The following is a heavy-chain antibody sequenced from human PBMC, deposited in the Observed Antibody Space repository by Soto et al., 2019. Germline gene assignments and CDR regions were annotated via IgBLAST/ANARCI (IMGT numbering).Heavy chain of an antibody. Sequence: SETLSLTCTVSGHSLSSGGYYWSWIRQHPGKGLEWVGYIYFTGTTLYNPSLKSRLAISVDTSKNQFSLKLTSVTAADTAAYYCARDWGSSGWPHWGRGVLVTVSS. D-gene: IGHD6-19*01. CDR2: IYFTGTT. CDR1: GHSLSSGGYY. J-gene: IGHJ4*02. V-gene: IGHV4-31*03. CDR3: ARDWGSSGWPH.